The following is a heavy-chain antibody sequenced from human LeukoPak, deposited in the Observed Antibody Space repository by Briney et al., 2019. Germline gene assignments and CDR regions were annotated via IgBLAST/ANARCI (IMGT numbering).Heavy chain of an antibody. CDR2: INHSGST. D-gene: IGHD3-3*01. CDR1: GGSFSGYY. CDR3: ARRGLHYDFWSGYSYQYFDY. J-gene: IGHJ4*02. Sequence: PSETLSLTCAVYGGSFSGYYWSWIRQPPGKGLEWIGEINHSGSTNYNPSLKSRVTISVDTSKNQFSLELSSVTAADTAVYYCARRGLHYDFWSGYSYQYFDYWGQGTLVTVSS. V-gene: IGHV4-34*01.